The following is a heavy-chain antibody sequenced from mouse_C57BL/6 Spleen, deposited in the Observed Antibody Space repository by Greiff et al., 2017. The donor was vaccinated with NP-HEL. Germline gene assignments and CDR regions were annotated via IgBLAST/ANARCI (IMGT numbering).Heavy chain of an antibody. D-gene: IGHD1-1*01. CDR1: GFTFSDYG. CDR3: ATITTVVA. Sequence: EVKLMESGGGLVKPGGSLKLSCAASGFTFSDYGMHWVRQAPEKGLEWVAYISSGSSTIYYADTVKGRFTISRDNAKNTLFLQMTSLRSEDTAMYYCATITTVVAWGQGTTLTVSS. CDR2: ISSGSSTI. J-gene: IGHJ2*01. V-gene: IGHV5-17*01.